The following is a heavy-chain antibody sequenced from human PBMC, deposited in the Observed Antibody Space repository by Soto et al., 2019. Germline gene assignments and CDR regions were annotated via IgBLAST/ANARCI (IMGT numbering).Heavy chain of an antibody. V-gene: IGHV3-15*01. Sequence: GGSLRLSCAVSGFPFSDAYMTWVRQAPGKGLEWLGRIRTKTDGGTADYAAHVKDRFIVSRDDSKETLYLQMNSLRTEDTAVYFCNTGRCTNGVCDDYWGHGTLVTVSS. J-gene: IGHJ4*01. D-gene: IGHD2-8*01. CDR1: GFPFSDAY. CDR2: IRTKTDGGTA. CDR3: NTGRCTNGVCDDY.